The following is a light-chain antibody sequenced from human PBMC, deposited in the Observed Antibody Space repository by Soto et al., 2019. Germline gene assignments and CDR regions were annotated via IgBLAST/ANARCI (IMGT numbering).Light chain of an antibody. CDR3: MQSTQLPPT. CDR1: QSLLHNNGYNY. V-gene: IGKV2D-29*02. J-gene: IGKJ5*01. CDR2: EVS. Sequence: IVMTQSPLSLPVTPGEPASISCRSNQSLLHNNGYNYLDWYLQKPGQSPQLLIYEVSTRVSGVPDRFSGSGSGTDFTLEISRVETDDVGIYYCMQSTQLPPTFGQGTRLEIK.